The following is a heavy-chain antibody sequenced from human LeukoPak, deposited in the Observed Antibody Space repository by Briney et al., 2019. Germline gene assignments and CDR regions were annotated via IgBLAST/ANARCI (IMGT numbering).Heavy chain of an antibody. CDR1: GGSISIYY. D-gene: IGHD6-6*01. J-gene: IGHJ5*02. V-gene: IGHV4-59*08. Sequence: SETLSLTCTVSGGSISIYYWSWIRQPPGKGLEWIGYIYYSGSTNYNPSLKSRVTISVDTSKNQFSLKLSAVTAADTAVYYCARQVSRIATRPGWFFPGAQGTLVTVSS. CDR2: IYYSGST. CDR3: ARQVSRIATRPGWFFP.